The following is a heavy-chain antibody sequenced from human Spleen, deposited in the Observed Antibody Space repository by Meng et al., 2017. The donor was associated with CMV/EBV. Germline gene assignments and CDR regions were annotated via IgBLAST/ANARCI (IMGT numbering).Heavy chain of an antibody. J-gene: IGHJ4*02. CDR3: ARGPPRSGYYYKYFDY. CDR1: GGSISSRSYY. V-gene: IGHV4-39*07. Sequence: SETLSLTCTVSGGSISSRSYYWGWIRQPPGKGLEWIGSIYYNGSTYYNPSLKSRVTMSVDSSKNQFSLQLSSVTAADTAVYYWARGPPRSGYYYKYFDYWGQGTLVTVSS. CDR2: IYYNGST. D-gene: IGHD3-22*01.